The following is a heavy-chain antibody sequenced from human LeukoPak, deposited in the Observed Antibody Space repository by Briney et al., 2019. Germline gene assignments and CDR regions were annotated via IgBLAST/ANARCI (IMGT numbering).Heavy chain of an antibody. CDR3: AKDGVGTIADAFDI. J-gene: IGHJ3*02. CDR2: ISGSGGSS. V-gene: IGHV3-23*01. D-gene: IGHD1-26*01. CDR1: GFTFSSYA. Sequence: PGGSLRLSCAASGFTFSSYAMSWVRQAPGKGLEWVSTISGSGGSSYYADSVKGRFTISRDSSKNTLYLQMNSLRAEDTAVYHCAKDGVGTIADAFDIWGQGTMVTVSS.